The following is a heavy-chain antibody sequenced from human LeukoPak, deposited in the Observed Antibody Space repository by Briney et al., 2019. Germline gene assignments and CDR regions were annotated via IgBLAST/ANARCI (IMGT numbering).Heavy chain of an antibody. D-gene: IGHD1-26*01. CDR1: GFTVSSNY. V-gene: IGHV3-66*01. CDR3: ASLDSGSHSHHDY. J-gene: IGHJ4*02. Sequence: GGSLRLSCAASGFTVSSNYMSWVRQAPGKGLEWVSVIYSGGSTYYADSVKGRFTISRDNSKNTLYLQMNSLRAEDTAVYYCASLDSGSHSHHDYWGQGTLVTVSS. CDR2: IYSGGST.